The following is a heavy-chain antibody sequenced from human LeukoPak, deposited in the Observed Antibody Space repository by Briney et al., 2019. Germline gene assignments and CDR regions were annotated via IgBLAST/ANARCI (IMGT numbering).Heavy chain of an antibody. Sequence: GGSLRLSCAASGFTFRSYAMSWVRQAPGKGLEWVSTITASGGTYYADSLKGRFTISRDTSKNTLYLQINSLRAEDTAVYYCAKRGRYYFDQWGQGTLVTVSS. J-gene: IGHJ4*02. CDR3: AKRGRYYFDQ. CDR2: ITASGGT. CDR1: GFTFRSYA. V-gene: IGHV3-23*01.